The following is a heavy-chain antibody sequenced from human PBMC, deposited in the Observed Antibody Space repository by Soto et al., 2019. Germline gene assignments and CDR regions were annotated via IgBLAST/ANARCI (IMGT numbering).Heavy chain of an antibody. D-gene: IGHD3-3*01. J-gene: IGHJ6*02. CDR1: GFTFSSYG. CDR2: IWYDGSNK. Sequence: GGSLRLSCAASGFTFSSYGMHWVRQAPGKGLEWVAVIWYDGSNKYYADSVKGRFTISRDNSKNTLYLQMNSLRAEDTAVYYCARDIDFWSGSSLDYYYGMDVWGQGTTVTVSS. CDR3: ARDIDFWSGSSLDYYYGMDV. V-gene: IGHV3-33*01.